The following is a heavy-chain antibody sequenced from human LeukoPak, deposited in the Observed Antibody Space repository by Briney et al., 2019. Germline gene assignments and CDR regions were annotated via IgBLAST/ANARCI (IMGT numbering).Heavy chain of an antibody. CDR2: INHSGST. D-gene: IGHD2-8*02. V-gene: IGHV4-34*01. CDR3: AQTLGVSTITVHY. J-gene: IGHJ4*02. CDR1: GGSFSSYY. Sequence: SETLSLTCTFYGGSFSSYYWSWVRRPPGKGLEWIGEINHSGSTTYNPSLRSRVTISVDTSKKHFSLKLTSVTAADTAVYFCAQTLGVSTITVHYWGQGTLVTVSS.